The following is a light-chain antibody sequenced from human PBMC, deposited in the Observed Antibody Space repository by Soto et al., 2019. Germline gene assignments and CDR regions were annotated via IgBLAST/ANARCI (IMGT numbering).Light chain of an antibody. CDR1: PSVANF. V-gene: IGKV3-15*01. J-gene: IGKJ1*01. Sequence: EIVLTQSPGTLSLSPGERATLSCRASPSVANFVAWYQQKPGQAPRLLIYGASTRATGVPARFSGSGSGTEFTLTISSLQSEDFATYYCQQYNSYWTFGQGTKVDIK. CDR3: QQYNSYWT. CDR2: GAS.